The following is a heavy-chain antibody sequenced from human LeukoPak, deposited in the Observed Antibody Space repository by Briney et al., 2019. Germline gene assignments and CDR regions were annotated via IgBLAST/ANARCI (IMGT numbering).Heavy chain of an antibody. J-gene: IGHJ3*02. CDR3: ARGRTYSLRAFDI. CDR2: MNPNSGNT. CDR1: GYTFTSYD. D-gene: IGHD5-18*01. V-gene: IGHV1-8*01. Sequence: EASVKVSCKASGYTFTSYDINWVRQATGQGLEWMGWMNPNSGNTGYAQKFQGRVTMTRNTSTSTAYMELSSLRSEDTAVYYCARGRTYSLRAFDIWGQGTMVTVSS.